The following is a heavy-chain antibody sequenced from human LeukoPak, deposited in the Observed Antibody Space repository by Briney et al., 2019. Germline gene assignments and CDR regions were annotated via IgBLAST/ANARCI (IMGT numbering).Heavy chain of an antibody. CDR1: GGSISPYY. CDR2: IYYSEIT. Sequence: SETLSLTCTVSGGSISPYYWSWIRQPPGEGLEWIGYIYYSEITNYNPSLKSRVTISVDTSKNQFSLKLTSVTAADTAVYYCARLGSWVVAAGDAFDIWGRGTMVTVSS. V-gene: IGHV4-59*08. D-gene: IGHD2-15*01. J-gene: IGHJ3*02. CDR3: ARLGSWVVAAGDAFDI.